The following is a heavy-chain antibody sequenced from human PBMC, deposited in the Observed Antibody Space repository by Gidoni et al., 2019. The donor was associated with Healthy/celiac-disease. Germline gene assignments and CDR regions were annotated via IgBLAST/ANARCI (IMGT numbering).Heavy chain of an antibody. Sequence: QVQLQQWGAGLLKPSETLSPTCAVYGGSFSGYYWSWIRQPPGKGLEWIGEINHSGSTNYNPSLKSRVTISVDTSKNQFSLKLSSVTAADTAVYYCARAGGYSSSWYGGGLNWFDPWGQGTLVTVSS. D-gene: IGHD6-13*01. V-gene: IGHV4-34*01. CDR3: ARAGGYSSSWYGGGLNWFDP. CDR1: GGSFSGYY. J-gene: IGHJ5*02. CDR2: INHSGST.